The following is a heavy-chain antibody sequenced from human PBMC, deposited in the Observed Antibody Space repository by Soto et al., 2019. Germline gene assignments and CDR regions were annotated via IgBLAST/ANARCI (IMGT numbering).Heavy chain of an antibody. CDR3: AQDRTTVDYQLGMDG. V-gene: IGHV3-23*01. Sequence: EVQLLESGGGLVQPGGSLRLSCAASGFTFSSYAMTWVRQAPGKGLEWVSGISGGGGSTYYADSVKGRFTISRDNSKNTLFLQMNSLRAEDTAVYYCAQDRTTVDYQLGMDGWGQGTTVTVSS. J-gene: IGHJ6*02. D-gene: IGHD4-17*01. CDR2: ISGGGGST. CDR1: GFTFSSYA.